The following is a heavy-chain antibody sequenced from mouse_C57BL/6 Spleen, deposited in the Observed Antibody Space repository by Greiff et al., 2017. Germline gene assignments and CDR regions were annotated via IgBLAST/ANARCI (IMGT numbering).Heavy chain of an antibody. Sequence: EVKLEESGGGLVQPGGSLKLSCAASGFTFSDYYMYWVRQTPEKRLEWVAYISNGGGSTYYPDTVKGRFTISRDNAKNTLYLQMSRLKSEDTAMYYCASHYGSPYAMDYWGQGASVTVSS. CDR1: GFTFSDYY. D-gene: IGHD1-1*01. V-gene: IGHV5-12*01. CDR2: ISNGGGST. CDR3: ASHYGSPYAMDY. J-gene: IGHJ4*01.